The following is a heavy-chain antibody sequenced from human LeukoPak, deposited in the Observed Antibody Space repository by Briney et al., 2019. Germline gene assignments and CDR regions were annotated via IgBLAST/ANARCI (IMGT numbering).Heavy chain of an antibody. D-gene: IGHD2-2*01. V-gene: IGHV4-39*02. CDR2: ISYSGTT. Sequence: SETLSLTCTVSGGSISSYYWGWIRQPPGKGLEWIGSISYSGTTYYTPSLKSRATISVDTSKNHFSLKLSSVTAADTAVYYCARTPSNFFDYWGQGTLVTVSS. CDR1: GGSISSYY. CDR3: ARTPSNFFDY. J-gene: IGHJ4*02.